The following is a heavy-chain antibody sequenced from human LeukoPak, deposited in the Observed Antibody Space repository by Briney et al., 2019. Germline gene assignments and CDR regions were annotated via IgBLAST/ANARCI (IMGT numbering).Heavy chain of an antibody. J-gene: IGHJ4*01. Sequence: PGGSLRLSCAASGFTFSNSAMSWVRQAPGKGLEGGSTLSGSGITTYYADSVKGRFTISRDNSKNTLYLQMNSLRAEDTAVYYCAKGIYSSGWSYFDYWGHGTLVTVSS. CDR2: LSGSGITT. CDR1: GFTFSNSA. CDR3: AKGIYSSGWSYFDY. V-gene: IGHV3-23*01. D-gene: IGHD6-19*01.